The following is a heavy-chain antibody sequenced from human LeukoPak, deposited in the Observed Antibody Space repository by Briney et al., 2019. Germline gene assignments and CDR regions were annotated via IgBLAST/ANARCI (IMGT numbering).Heavy chain of an antibody. CDR1: GGSINSTSNY. J-gene: IGHJ4*02. Sequence: SETLSLTCTVSGGSINSTSNYWGWIRQPPGKGLEWIGYIYYSGSTNYNPSLKSRVTISVDTSKNQFSLKLSSVTAADTAVYYCARDRGDYGSLYFDYWGQGTLVTVSS. CDR3: ARDRGDYGSLYFDY. V-gene: IGHV4-61*01. D-gene: IGHD4-17*01. CDR2: IYYSGST.